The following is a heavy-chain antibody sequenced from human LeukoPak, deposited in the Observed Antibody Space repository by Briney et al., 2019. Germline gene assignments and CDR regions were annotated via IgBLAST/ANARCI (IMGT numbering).Heavy chain of an antibody. CDR1: GYTFTSYG. V-gene: IGHV1-18*01. CDR3: ARDRGLVGATEFDY. Sequence: ASVTVSCKASGYTFTSYGISWVRQAPGQGLEWMGWISAYNGNTNYAQKLQGRVTMTTDTSTSTAYMELRSLRSDDTAVYYCARDRGLVGATEFDYWGQGTLVTVSS. CDR2: ISAYNGNT. J-gene: IGHJ4*02. D-gene: IGHD1-26*01.